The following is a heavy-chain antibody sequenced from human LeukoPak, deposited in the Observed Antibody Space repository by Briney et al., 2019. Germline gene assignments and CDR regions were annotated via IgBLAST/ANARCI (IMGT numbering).Heavy chain of an antibody. D-gene: IGHD7-27*01. CDR1: GYSISIGYY. CDR3: ARDLGDY. J-gene: IGHJ4*02. Sequence: SETLSLTCTVSGYSISIGYYWSWIRQPAGKGLEWIGRIYTSGSTNYNPSLKSRVTMSVDTSKNQFSLKLSSATAADTAVYYCARDLGDYWGQGTLVTVSS. V-gene: IGHV4-4*07. CDR2: IYTSGST.